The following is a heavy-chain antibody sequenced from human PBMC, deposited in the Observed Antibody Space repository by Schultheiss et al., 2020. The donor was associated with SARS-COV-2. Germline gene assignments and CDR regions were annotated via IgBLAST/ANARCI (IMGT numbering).Heavy chain of an antibody. CDR1: GGSFSGYY. CDR3: ARGGDDFWNGYFAYYMDV. CDR2: INHCGST. D-gene: IGHD3-3*01. J-gene: IGHJ6*03. Sequence: GSLRLSCAVYGGSFSGYYWSWIRQPPGKGLEWIGEINHCGSTNYNPSLKSRVTISVDTSKNQFSLKLSSVTAADTAVYYCARGGDDFWNGYFAYYMDVWGNGTAVTVSS. V-gene: IGHV4-34*01.